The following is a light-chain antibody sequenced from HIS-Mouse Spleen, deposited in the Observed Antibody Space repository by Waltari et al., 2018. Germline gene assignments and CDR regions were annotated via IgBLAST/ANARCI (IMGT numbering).Light chain of an antibody. V-gene: IGLV2-23*01. Sequence: QSALTQPASVSGSPGQSITISCTGTSSDVGSYNLVSWYQQHPGKAPKIMIYEGSKRASGVSNRFSGSKPGNTASLTISGLQAEDEADYYCCSYAGSSTWVFGGGTKLTVL. J-gene: IGLJ3*02. CDR1: SSDVGSYNL. CDR3: CSYAGSSTWV. CDR2: EGS.